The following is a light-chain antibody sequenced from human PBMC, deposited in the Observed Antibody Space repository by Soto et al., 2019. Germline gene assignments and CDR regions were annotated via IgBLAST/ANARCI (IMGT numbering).Light chain of an antibody. Sequence: QSALTQPPSASGSPGQSVTISCTGTSSDVGGYNYVSWYQQHPGKAPKLMIYEVSKLPSGVPDRLSGSKSGNTASLTVSGLQVEDEADYYCASYTGSDTLVFGGGTKLTVL. CDR1: SSDVGGYNY. V-gene: IGLV2-8*01. CDR2: EVS. CDR3: ASYTGSDTLV. J-gene: IGLJ2*01.